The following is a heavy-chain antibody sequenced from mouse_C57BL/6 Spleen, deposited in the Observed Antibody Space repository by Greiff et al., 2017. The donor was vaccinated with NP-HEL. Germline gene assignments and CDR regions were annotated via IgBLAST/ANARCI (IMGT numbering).Heavy chain of an antibody. V-gene: IGHV1-64*01. CDR1: GYTFTSYW. Sequence: QVQLQQPGAELVKPGASVKLSCKASGYTFTSYWMHWVKQRPGQGLEWIGMIHPNSGSTNYNEKFKSKATLTVDKSSSTAYMQLSSLTSEDSAVYCWARVLRRYDAMDYWGQGTSVTVSS. CDR2: IHPNSGST. D-gene: IGHD1-1*01. J-gene: IGHJ4*01. CDR3: ARVLRRYDAMDY.